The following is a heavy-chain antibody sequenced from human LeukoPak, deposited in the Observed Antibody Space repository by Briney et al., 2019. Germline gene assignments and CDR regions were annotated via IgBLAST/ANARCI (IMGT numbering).Heavy chain of an antibody. D-gene: IGHD2-21*02. Sequence: PGGSLRLSCAASGFTFSSYAMSWVRQAPGKGLEWVSYISSSGSTIYYADSVKGRFTISRDNAKNSLYLQMNSLRAEDTAVYYCARDREAYCGGDCKYYYYGMDVWGQGTTVTVSS. J-gene: IGHJ6*02. CDR1: GFTFSSYA. CDR2: ISSSGSTI. CDR3: ARDREAYCGGDCKYYYYGMDV. V-gene: IGHV3-48*04.